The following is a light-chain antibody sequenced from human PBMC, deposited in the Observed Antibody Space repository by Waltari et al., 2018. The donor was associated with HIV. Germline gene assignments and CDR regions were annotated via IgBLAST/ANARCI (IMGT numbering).Light chain of an antibody. CDR1: RTDIGAYKY. J-gene: IGLJ2*01. CDR3: HSFTSDSDVGI. V-gene: IGLV2-14*01. Sequence: QSALTQPASVSGSPGQSITISCTGTRTDIGAYKYVSWYQQFPGKAPKVIIYEVSNRPSGISNRFSGSKSGTTASLIISGLQPEDEADYYCHSFTSDSDVGIFGGGTKLTVL. CDR2: EVS.